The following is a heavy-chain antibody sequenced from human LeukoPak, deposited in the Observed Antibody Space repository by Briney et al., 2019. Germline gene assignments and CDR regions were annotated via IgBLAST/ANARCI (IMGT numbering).Heavy chain of an antibody. CDR2: ISSSSSYI. D-gene: IGHD2-15*01. J-gene: IGHJ4*02. Sequence: GGSLRLSCAASGFTFSSYSMNWVRQAPGKGPEWVSSISSSSSYIYYADSVKGRFTISRDNARNSLYLQMNSLRAEDTAVYYCARDLMYCSGGSCYPYYFDYWGQGTLVTVSS. CDR3: ARDLMYCSGGSCYPYYFDY. CDR1: GFTFSSYS. V-gene: IGHV3-21*01.